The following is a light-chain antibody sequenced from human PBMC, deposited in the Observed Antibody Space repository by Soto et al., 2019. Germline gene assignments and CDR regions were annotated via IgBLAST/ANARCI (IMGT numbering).Light chain of an antibody. CDR2: GVT. CDR3: SSYTSASTLLYL. J-gene: IGLJ1*01. V-gene: IGLV2-14*01. CDR1: SSDVGGYNY. Sequence: QSALTQPASVSGSPELSITISCTGTSSDVGGYNYVSWYQQHPGIAPKLLIYGVTNRPSGVSTRFSGSKSGNTASLTISGLQAEDEADYHCSSYTSASTLLYLFGTGTKVTVL.